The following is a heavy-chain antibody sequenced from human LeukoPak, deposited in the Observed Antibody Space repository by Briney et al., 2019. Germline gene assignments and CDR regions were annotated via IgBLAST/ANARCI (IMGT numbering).Heavy chain of an antibody. V-gene: IGHV3-74*01. CDR1: GFTFSRYR. Sequence: GGSLRLSCAASGFTFSRYRIQWVRQAPGKGLVWVSAINGDGTSTTYADSVKGRFTISRDNAKNTLYLQMNSVRAEDTAVYFCTRVGIQRYFDSWGQGIRVTVSS. D-gene: IGHD5-18*01. CDR3: TRVGIQRYFDS. CDR2: INGDGTST. J-gene: IGHJ4*02.